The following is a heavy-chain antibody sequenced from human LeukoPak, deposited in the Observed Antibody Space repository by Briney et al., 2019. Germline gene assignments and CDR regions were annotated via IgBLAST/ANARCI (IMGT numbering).Heavy chain of an antibody. J-gene: IGHJ4*02. V-gene: IGHV3-72*01. D-gene: IGHD6-19*01. CDR2: SRNKAKSYTT. CDR1: GFTFSDHF. Sequence: PGGSLRLSCAVSGFTFSDHFLDWVRQAPGKGLEWVGRSRNKAKSYTTEYAASVKGRFTISRDDSKNSLYLQMDSLKTEDTAAYYCVRVGFEAGSDHLDYWGQGTLVTVSS. CDR3: VRVGFEAGSDHLDY.